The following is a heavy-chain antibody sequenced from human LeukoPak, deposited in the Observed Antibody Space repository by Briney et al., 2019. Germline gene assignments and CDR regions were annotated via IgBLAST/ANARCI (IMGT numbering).Heavy chain of an antibody. Sequence: ASVKVSCKASGYTFTVYYMHWVRQAPGQGLEWMGWINPNSGSTDYAQKFQGGVTMTRDTSISTAYMELSRLRCDVTAVYYCARESSAELLRNWYFDLWGRGTLVTVSS. CDR1: GYTFTVYY. J-gene: IGHJ2*01. V-gene: IGHV1-2*02. CDR2: INPNSGST. D-gene: IGHD2-15*01. CDR3: ARESSAELLRNWYFDL.